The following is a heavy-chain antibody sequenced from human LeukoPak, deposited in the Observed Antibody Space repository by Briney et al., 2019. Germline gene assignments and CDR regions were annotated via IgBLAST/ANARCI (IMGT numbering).Heavy chain of an antibody. V-gene: IGHV4-34*01. CDR3: VRGPNDSDHDFDY. CDR1: GDSFSDYF. J-gene: IGHJ4*02. CDR2: IEHRGTA. Sequence: SETLSLTCAVYGDSFSDYFWSLIRHVPGKGLEWIGQIEHRGTATYNPSFKSPVTISVDTSKNQFSLKLTSVTAADTAVYYCVRGPNDSDHDFDYWGQGALVTVPS. D-gene: IGHD1-14*01.